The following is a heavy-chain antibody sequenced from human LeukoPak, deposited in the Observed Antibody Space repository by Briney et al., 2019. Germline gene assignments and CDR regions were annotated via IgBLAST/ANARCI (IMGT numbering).Heavy chain of an antibody. J-gene: IGHJ6*02. CDR1: GFTFSNYN. D-gene: IGHD3-3*01. CDR2: IAGTSSI. V-gene: IGHV3-69-1*01. CDR3: AKDLLYYGFWSGYFPRGMDV. Sequence: GGSLRLSCAASGFTFSNYNMIWVRQPPGKGLEWVSCIAGTSSISYADSVKGRFTISRDNVKNSLYLQMNSLRAEDTALYYCAKDLLYYGFWSGYFPRGMDVWGQGTTVTVSS.